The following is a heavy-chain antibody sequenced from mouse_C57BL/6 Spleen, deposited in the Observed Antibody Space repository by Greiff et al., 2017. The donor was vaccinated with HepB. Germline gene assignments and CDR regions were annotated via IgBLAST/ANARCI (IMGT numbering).Heavy chain of an antibody. V-gene: IGHV1-7*01. J-gene: IGHJ2*01. D-gene: IGHD4-1*01. CDR2: INPSSGYT. CDR1: GYTFTSYW. CDR3: AREGVSNWDGFDY. Sequence: QVQLKESGAELAKPGASVKLSCKASGYTFTSYWMHWVKQRPGQGLEWIGYINPSSGYTKYNQKFKDKATLTADKSSSTAYMQLSSLTYEDSAVYYCAREGVSNWDGFDYWGQGTTLTVSS.